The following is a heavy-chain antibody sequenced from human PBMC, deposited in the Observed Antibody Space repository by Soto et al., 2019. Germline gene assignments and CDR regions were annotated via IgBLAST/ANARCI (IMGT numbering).Heavy chain of an antibody. CDR2: IYSGGGGGA. Sequence: QLEESGGGLIQPGGSLRLSCAASGFSISNNAMHWVRQAPGKGLEYVSLIYSGGGGGAHYADSVKGRFTISRDDSKNTLYLQMASLRVEDTAVYYGARSIIKYYMDVWGKGTTVTVSS. J-gene: IGHJ6*03. CDR3: ARSIIKYYMDV. CDR1: GFSISNNA. V-gene: IGHV3-64*07.